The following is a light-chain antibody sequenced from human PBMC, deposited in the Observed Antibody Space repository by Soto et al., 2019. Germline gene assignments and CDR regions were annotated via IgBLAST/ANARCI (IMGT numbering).Light chain of an antibody. J-gene: IGKJ5*01. V-gene: IGKV1-33*01. CDR3: QQYDNLPIT. CDR1: QAISTY. Sequence: DIRMPQSPSSLSASVGDRITITCQASQAISTYLNWYPQMPGKAPKLLIYDASNLETGVPSRFSGSGSGTDFTFTISNLQPEDIATYYCQQYDNLPITFGQGTRLESK. CDR2: DAS.